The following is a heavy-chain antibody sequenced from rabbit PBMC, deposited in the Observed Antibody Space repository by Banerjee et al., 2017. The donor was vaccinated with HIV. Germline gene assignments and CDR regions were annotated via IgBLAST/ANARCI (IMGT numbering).Heavy chain of an antibody. CDR1: GFSFSSNA. V-gene: IGHV1S40*01. Sequence: QSLEESGGDLVKPGASLTLTCTASGFSFSSNAMCWFRQAPGKGPEWIACIYTGSSGSTYYASWAKGRFTISKTSSTTVTLQMTSLTAADTATYFCARDGGYAKGYGMDLWGQGTLVTVS. D-gene: IGHD6-1*01. CDR2: IYTGSSGST. J-gene: IGHJ3*01. CDR3: ARDGGYAKGYGMDL.